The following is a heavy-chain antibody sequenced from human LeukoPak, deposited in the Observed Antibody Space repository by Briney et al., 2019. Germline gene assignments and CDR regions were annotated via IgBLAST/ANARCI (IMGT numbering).Heavy chain of an antibody. CDR2: ISAYNGNT. CDR3: ARGSEGWYGGDVNWFDP. CDR1: GYTFTSYG. V-gene: IGHV1-18*01. Sequence: GASVKVSCKASGYTFTSYGISWVRQAPGQGLEWMGWISAYNGNTNYAQKLQGRVTMITDTSTSTAYMELSSLRSEDTAVYYCARGSEGWYGGDVNWFDPWGQGTLVTVSS. D-gene: IGHD6-19*01. J-gene: IGHJ5*02.